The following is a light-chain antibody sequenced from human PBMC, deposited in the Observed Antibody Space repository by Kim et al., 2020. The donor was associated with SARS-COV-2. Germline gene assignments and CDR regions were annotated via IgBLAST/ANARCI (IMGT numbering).Light chain of an antibody. CDR1: QSLLHSNGYTY. V-gene: IGKV2-28*01. J-gene: IGKJ4*01. Sequence: DIVMTQSPLSLPVTPGEPASISCRSSQSLLHSNGYTYLNWYLQKPGQSPQLLIYLGSNRASGVPDRFSGSGSGTDYTLKISRVEAEDVGVYYCMQDLKSPVTFGGGTKVDIK. CDR2: LGS. CDR3: MQDLKSPVT.